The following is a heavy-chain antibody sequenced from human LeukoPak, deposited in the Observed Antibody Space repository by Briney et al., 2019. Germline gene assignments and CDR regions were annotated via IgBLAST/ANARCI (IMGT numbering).Heavy chain of an antibody. Sequence: SQTLSLTCTVSGGSISSGDYYWSWIRQPPGKGLEWIGYIYYSGSTYYNPSLKSRVTISVDKSKNQFSLKLSSVTAADTAVYYCARDSDSNNWFDPWGQGTLVTVSS. V-gene: IGHV4-30-4*01. CDR3: ARDSDSNNWFDP. CDR2: IYYSGST. D-gene: IGHD2-15*01. J-gene: IGHJ5*02. CDR1: GGSISSGDYY.